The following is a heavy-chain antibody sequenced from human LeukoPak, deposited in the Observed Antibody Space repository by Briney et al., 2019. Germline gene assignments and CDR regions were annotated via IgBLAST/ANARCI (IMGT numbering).Heavy chain of an antibody. D-gene: IGHD6-13*01. CDR3: VKEGTAHVSSWYDY. Sequence: PGGSLCLSFATSGFPFTNYGIHWVRQAPGKGLEWVAVVSSDGIVQHYADSVKGRFTISRDNSKKTLYLQMNSLRGDDAAVYHCVKEGTAHVSSWYDYWGQGTLVTVSS. J-gene: IGHJ4*02. CDR1: GFPFTNYG. V-gene: IGHV3-30*18. CDR2: VSSDGIVQ.